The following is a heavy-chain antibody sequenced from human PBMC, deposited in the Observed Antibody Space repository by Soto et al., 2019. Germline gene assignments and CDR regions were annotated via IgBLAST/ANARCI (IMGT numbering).Heavy chain of an antibody. V-gene: IGHV3-30*03. CDR3: ARESDQPRGDNYYAMDV. CDR2: ISFDARSE. J-gene: IGHJ6*02. CDR1: GFSLSSYG. Sequence: GGSLRLSCAISGFSLSSYGLHWVRQAPGKGLEWVAFISFDARSEFYSDSVKGRCTISGDNSKNTMYLHISSPRPDDTAVYYCARESDQPRGDNYYAMDVWGQGTTVTVSS. D-gene: IGHD6-25*01.